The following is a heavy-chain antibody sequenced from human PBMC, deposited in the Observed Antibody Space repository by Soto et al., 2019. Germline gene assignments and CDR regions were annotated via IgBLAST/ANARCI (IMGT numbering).Heavy chain of an antibody. V-gene: IGHV3-11*01. Sequence: PGGSLRLSCAASGFTFSDYYMSWIRQAPGKGLEWVSYISSSGSTIYYADSVKGRFTISRGNAKNSLYLQMNSLRAEDTAVYYCARDHRYNWDYVENRGFDYWGQGTLVTVSS. CDR1: GFTFSDYY. CDR3: ARDHRYNWDYVENRGFDY. D-gene: IGHD1-7*01. J-gene: IGHJ4*02. CDR2: ISSSGSTI.